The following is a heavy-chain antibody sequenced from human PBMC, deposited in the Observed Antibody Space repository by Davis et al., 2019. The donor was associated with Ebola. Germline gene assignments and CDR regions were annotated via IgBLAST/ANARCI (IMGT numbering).Heavy chain of an antibody. CDR1: GFTFSSYA. V-gene: IGHV3-23*01. Sequence: GESLKISCAASGFTFSSYAMSWVRQAPGKGLEWVSAISGSGGSTYYADSVKGRFTISRDNSKNTLYLQMNSLRAEDTAVYYCAKRNGPWVTSDKVDAWGQGTPVPVS. CDR2: ISGSGGST. D-gene: IGHD2-2*01. J-gene: IGHJ6*02. CDR3: AKRNGPWVTSDKVDA.